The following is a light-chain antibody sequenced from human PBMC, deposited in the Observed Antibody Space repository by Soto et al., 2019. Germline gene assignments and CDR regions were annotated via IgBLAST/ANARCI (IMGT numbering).Light chain of an antibody. V-gene: IGLV1-40*01. CDR3: QSYDSILDVV. Sequence: QSVLTQPPSVSGAPGQTVTISCTGSSCNIGAGYDVHWYQQLPGTAPKLLIYGNSNRPSGVPDRFSGSKSGTSASLAITGLQAEDEADYYCQSYDSILDVVFGGGTKLTVL. J-gene: IGLJ2*01. CDR1: SCNIGAGYD. CDR2: GNS.